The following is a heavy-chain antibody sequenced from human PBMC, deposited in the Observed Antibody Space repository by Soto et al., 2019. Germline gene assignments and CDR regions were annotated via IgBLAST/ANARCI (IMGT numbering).Heavy chain of an antibody. D-gene: IGHD3-22*01. CDR2: IIPIFGTA. CDR1: GGTFSSYA. CDR3: ALGEYYYDSSGYYLPPTSPDYYYYGMDV. V-gene: IGHV1-69*13. J-gene: IGHJ6*02. Sequence: SVKVSCKASGGTFSSYAISWVRQAPGQGLEWMGGIIPIFGTANYAQKFQGRVTITADESTSTAYMELSSLRSEDTAVYYCALGEYYYDSSGYYLPPTSPDYYYYGMDVWGQGTTVTVSS.